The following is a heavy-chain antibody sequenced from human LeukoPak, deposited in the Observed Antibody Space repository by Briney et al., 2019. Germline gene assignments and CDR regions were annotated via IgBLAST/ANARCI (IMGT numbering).Heavy chain of an antibody. CDR3: ARGRNYYDY. J-gene: IGHJ4*02. CDR1: GYTFTGSY. CDR2: INPNSGDT. V-gene: IGHV1-8*03. D-gene: IGHD1-14*01. Sequence: ASVKVSCKASGYTFTGSYMHWVRQAPGQGLEWMGWINPNSGDTGYAQNFQGRVTITRNTSIGTVYMELSSLRYDDTAVYYCARGRNYYDYWGQGTLVTVSS.